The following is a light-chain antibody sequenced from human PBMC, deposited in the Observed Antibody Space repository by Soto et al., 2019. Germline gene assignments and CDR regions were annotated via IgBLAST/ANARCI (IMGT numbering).Light chain of an antibody. Sequence: IQMTQSPSSLSASVGDRVTITCRASQGIRNDLDWYQQKPGKAPNLLIYAASSLHSGVPSRFSGAGSGTDFTLTISSLQPEDFATYYCQQTSRTPKTFGQGTKVDI. CDR1: QGIRND. J-gene: IGKJ1*01. CDR2: AAS. V-gene: IGKV1-39*01. CDR3: QQTSRTPKT.